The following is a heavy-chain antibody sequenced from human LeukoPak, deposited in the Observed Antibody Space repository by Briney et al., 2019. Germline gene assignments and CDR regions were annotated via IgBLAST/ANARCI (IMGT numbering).Heavy chain of an antibody. CDR2: INHSGST. V-gene: IGHV4-34*01. CDR3: ASWYSSSWHYYFDY. J-gene: IGHJ4*02. Sequence: SETLSLTCAVYGGSFSGYYWSWIRQPPGKGLEWIGEINHSGSTNYNPSLKSRVTISADTSKNQFSLKLSSVTAADTAVYYCASWYSSSWHYYFDYWGQGILVTVSS. CDR1: GGSFSGYY. D-gene: IGHD6-13*01.